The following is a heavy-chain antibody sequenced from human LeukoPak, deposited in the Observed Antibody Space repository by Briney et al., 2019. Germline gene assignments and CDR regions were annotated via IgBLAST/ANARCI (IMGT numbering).Heavy chain of an antibody. Sequence: PGGSLRLSCAASGFTVSSNYMNWVRQAPGKGLEWVSSISSSSNYIYYADSVEGRFTISRDNAKSSLYLQMNSLRAEDTAVYYCARDLYAYTSSWSPDYWGQGTLVTVSS. CDR1: GFTVSSNY. V-gene: IGHV3-21*01. D-gene: IGHD6-13*01. J-gene: IGHJ4*02. CDR2: ISSSSNYI. CDR3: ARDLYAYTSSWSPDY.